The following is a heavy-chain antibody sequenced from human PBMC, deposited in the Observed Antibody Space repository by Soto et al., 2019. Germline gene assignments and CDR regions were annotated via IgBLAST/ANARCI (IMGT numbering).Heavy chain of an antibody. CDR1: GGSISYYY. J-gene: IGHJ4*02. V-gene: IGHV4-59*08. Sequence: PSETLSLTCTVSGGSISYYYWSWIRQPPGKGLQWIGYIYSSGSTNYNPSLKSRVTISAGTSKNQFSLNLSSVTAADTAVYYCARQRRDFDYWGQGSLVTVSS. CDR3: ARQRRDFDY. CDR2: IYSSGST.